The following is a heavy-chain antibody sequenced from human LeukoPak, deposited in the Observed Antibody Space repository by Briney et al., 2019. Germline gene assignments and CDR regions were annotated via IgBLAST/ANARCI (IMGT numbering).Heavy chain of an antibody. V-gene: IGHV4-39*07. Sequence: PSGTLSLTCTVSGGSISSSSYYWGWIRQPPGKGLEWIGSIYYSGSTYYNPSLKSRVTISVDTSKNQFSLKLSSVTAADTAVYYCARAPFEGSGWYIYYFDYWGQGTLVTVSS. D-gene: IGHD6-19*01. CDR2: IYYSGST. CDR1: GGSISSSSYY. CDR3: ARAPFEGSGWYIYYFDY. J-gene: IGHJ4*02.